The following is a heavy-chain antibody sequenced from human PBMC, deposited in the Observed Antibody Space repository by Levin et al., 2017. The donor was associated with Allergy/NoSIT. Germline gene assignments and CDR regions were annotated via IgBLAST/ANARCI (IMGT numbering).Heavy chain of an antibody. J-gene: IGHJ3*02. Sequence: SSQTLSLTCTVSGGSISSYYWSWIRQPPGKGLEWIGYIYYSGSTNYNPSLKSRVTISVDTSKNQFSLKLSSVTAADTAVYYCARGYPAYITMVRGVPIAAFDIWGQGTMVTVSS. V-gene: IGHV4-59*01. CDR1: GGSISSYY. CDR3: ARGYPAYITMVRGVPIAAFDI. CDR2: IYYSGST. D-gene: IGHD3-10*01.